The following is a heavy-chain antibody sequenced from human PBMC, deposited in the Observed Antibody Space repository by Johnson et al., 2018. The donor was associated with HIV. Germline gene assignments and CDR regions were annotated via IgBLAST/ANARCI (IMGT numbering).Heavy chain of an antibody. CDR1: GFTFSSYA. Sequence: QMQLVESGGGVVQPGRSLRLSCAASGFTFSSYAMHWVRQAPGKGLEWVAVISYDGSNKYYADSVKGRFTISRDNSKNTLYLQMNSLRAEDMAVYYCARAGGSSLAFDIWGQGTMVTVSS. D-gene: IGHD6-6*01. J-gene: IGHJ3*02. CDR3: ARAGGSSLAFDI. CDR2: ISYDGSNK. V-gene: IGHV3-30-3*01.